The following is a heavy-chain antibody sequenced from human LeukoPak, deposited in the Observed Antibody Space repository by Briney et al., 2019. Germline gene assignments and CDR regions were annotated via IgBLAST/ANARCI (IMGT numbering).Heavy chain of an antibody. CDR1: GGTFSSYA. D-gene: IGHD6-19*01. CDR2: ISAYNGNT. V-gene: IGHV1-18*01. J-gene: IGHJ4*02. Sequence: ASVKVSCKASGGTFSSYAISWVRQAPGQGLEWMGWISAYNGNTNYAQKLQGRVTMTRDTSISTAYMELSRLRSDDTAVYYCARPRYSSGWYYFDYWGQGTLVTVSS. CDR3: ARPRYSSGWYYFDY.